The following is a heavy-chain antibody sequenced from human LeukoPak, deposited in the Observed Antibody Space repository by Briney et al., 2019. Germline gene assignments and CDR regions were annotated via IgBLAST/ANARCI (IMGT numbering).Heavy chain of an antibody. CDR2: IKQDGSEK. D-gene: IGHD5-18*01. CDR1: GFTFSSYA. J-gene: IGHJ4*02. V-gene: IGHV3-7*04. CDR3: ARGSLYSYGSDY. Sequence: GGSLRLSCAASGFTFSSYAMSWVRQAPGKGLEWVANIKQDGSEKYYVGSVKGRFTISRDNAKNSLYLQMNSLRAEDTAVYYCARGSLYSYGSDYWGQGTLVTVSS.